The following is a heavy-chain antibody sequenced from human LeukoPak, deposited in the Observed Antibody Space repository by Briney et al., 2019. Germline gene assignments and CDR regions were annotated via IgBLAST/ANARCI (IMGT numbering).Heavy chain of an antibody. Sequence: PGGSLRLSCAASGFTFSDYYMSWIRQAPGKGLVWVSRIDSDGRTTNYADSVKGRFTISRDNAKNTLYLQMNSPRAEDRAVYYCARGRNYYNTSRSPLNWFDPWGQGTLVTVSS. V-gene: IGHV3-74*01. CDR1: GFTFSDYY. J-gene: IGHJ5*02. CDR3: ARGRNYYNTSRSPLNWFDP. CDR2: IDSDGRTT. D-gene: IGHD3-22*01.